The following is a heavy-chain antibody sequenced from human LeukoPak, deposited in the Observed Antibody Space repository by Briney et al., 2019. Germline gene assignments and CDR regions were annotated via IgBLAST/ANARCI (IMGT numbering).Heavy chain of an antibody. J-gene: IGHJ4*02. CDR2: ISSSSSYI. CDR3: ASMKYSYGYFDY. D-gene: IGHD5-18*01. CDR1: GFTFSSYS. Sequence: SGVSLRLSCAASGFTFSSYSMKWVRQAPGKGLEWVSSISSSSSYIYYADSVKGRFTISRDNAKNSLCLQMNSLRAEDTAVYYCASMKYSYGYFDYWGQGTLVTVSS. V-gene: IGHV3-21*01.